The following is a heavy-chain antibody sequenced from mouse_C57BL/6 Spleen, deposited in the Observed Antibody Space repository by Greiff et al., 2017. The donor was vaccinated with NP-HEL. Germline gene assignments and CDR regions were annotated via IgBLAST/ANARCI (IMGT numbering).Heavy chain of an antibody. J-gene: IGHJ3*01. CDR3: TREEEAQASFAY. CDR1: GFTFSSYA. V-gene: IGHV5-9-1*02. Sequence: EVKLVESGEGLVKPGGSLKLSCAASGFTFSSYAMSWVRQTPEKRLEWVAYISSGGDYIYYADTVKGRFTISRDNARNTLYLQMSSLKSEDTAMYYCTREEEAQASFAYWGQGTLVTVSA. CDR2: ISSGGDYI. D-gene: IGHD3-2*02.